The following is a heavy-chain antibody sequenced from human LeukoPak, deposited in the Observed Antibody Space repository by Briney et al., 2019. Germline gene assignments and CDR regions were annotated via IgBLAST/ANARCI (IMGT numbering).Heavy chain of an antibody. J-gene: IGHJ4*02. CDR2: ISYDGSNK. D-gene: IGHD3-16*01. Sequence: GGSLRLSCAASGFTFSSYGMHWVRQAPGKGLEWVAVISYDGSNKYYADSVKGRFTISRDNSKNTLYLQMNSLRAEDTAVYYCARAGNSIWGYYFDYWGQGTLVTVSS. V-gene: IGHV3-30*19. CDR3: ARAGNSIWGYYFDY. CDR1: GFTFSSYG.